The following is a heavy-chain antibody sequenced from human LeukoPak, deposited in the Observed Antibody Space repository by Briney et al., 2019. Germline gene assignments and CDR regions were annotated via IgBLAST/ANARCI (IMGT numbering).Heavy chain of an antibody. Sequence: ASVKVSCKASGYTFTGYYMHWVRQAPGQGLEWMGWINPNSGGTNYAQKFQGRVTMTRDRSTSTVYTELSSLRSEDTAVYFCARSVVGVHAGYFDYWGQGTLVTVSS. CDR1: GYTFTGYY. CDR2: INPNSGGT. V-gene: IGHV1-2*02. CDR3: ARSVVGVHAGYFDY. J-gene: IGHJ4*02. D-gene: IGHD1-1*01.